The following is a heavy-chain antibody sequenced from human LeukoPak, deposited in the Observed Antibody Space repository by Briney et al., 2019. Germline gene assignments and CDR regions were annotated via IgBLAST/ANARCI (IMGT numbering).Heavy chain of an antibody. D-gene: IGHD7-27*01. Sequence: GGSLRLSCAASGSAFSNYGMNWVRQAPGKGLEWVSGITGSGSTTYYADSVKGRFTISRDNSKNTLYLQMNSPRAEDTAAYYCAKDGNWARFENWGQGTLVTVSS. CDR1: GSAFSNYG. CDR3: AKDGNWARFEN. CDR2: ITGSGSTT. V-gene: IGHV3-23*01. J-gene: IGHJ4*02.